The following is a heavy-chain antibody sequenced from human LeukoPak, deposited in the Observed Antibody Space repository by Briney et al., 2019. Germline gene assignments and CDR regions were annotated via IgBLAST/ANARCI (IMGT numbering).Heavy chain of an antibody. V-gene: IGHV4-61*02. CDR3: ARESTSYRYWVWSFDY. CDR1: GGSISSGSYY. J-gene: IGHJ4*02. D-gene: IGHD5-18*01. CDR2: IYTSGST. Sequence: PSETLSLTCTVSGGSISSGSYYWSWIGQPAGKGLEWIGRIYTSGSTNYNPSLKSRVTISVDTSKNQFSLKLSSVTAADTAVYYCARESTSYRYWVWSFDYWGQGTLVTVSS.